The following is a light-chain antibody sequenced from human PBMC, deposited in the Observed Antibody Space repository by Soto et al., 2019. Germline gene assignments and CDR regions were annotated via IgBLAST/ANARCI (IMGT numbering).Light chain of an antibody. V-gene: IGLV3-21*02. CDR3: QVWDSSTDHVV. Sequence: SYELTQPPAVSVAPGQTARITCGGDNIGSKSVHWYQQKAGQAPVLVVYDDSDRPSGIPERLSGSNSGNTATLTISRVEAEDEADYYCQVWDSSTDHVVFXGGTQMTVL. J-gene: IGLJ2*01. CDR1: NIGSKS. CDR2: DDS.